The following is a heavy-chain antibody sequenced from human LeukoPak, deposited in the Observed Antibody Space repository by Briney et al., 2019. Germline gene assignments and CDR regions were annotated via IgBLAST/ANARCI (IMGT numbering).Heavy chain of an antibody. Sequence: GGSLRLSCAASGFDLSRNGMHWVRQAPGKGLEWVSFIRYDGSKTFYGDSVTGRFTISRDNSKNTLYLQMNSLRPEDTAVYYCARDFGDVNSNYYYIPEYWGQGVLVTVSS. J-gene: IGHJ4*02. CDR3: ARDFGDVNSNYYYIPEY. V-gene: IGHV3-30*02. CDR1: GFDLSRNG. D-gene: IGHD3-22*01. CDR2: IRYDGSKT.